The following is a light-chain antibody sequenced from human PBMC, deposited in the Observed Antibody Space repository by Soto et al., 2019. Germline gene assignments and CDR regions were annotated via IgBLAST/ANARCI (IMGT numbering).Light chain of an antibody. Sequence: EIVLTQSPATLSLSPGERATLSCRASQSVSSYLAWYQQKPGQAPRLLIYDASNWATGIPARFSGSGSGTDFTLTISSLEPEDFAIYYCQQRSNWPPFTFGRGTKVDIK. CDR2: DAS. CDR1: QSVSSY. CDR3: QQRSNWPPFT. J-gene: IGKJ3*01. V-gene: IGKV3-11*01.